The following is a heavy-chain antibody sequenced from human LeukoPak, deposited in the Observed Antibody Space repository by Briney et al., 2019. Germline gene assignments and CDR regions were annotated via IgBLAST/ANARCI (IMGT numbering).Heavy chain of an antibody. CDR1: GGSISSYY. CDR3: ARAGGIPKYYYMDV. J-gene: IGHJ6*03. D-gene: IGHD2-21*01. V-gene: IGHV4-4*08. CDR2: IYTSGST. Sequence: SETLSLTCTVSGGSISSYYWSWIRQPPGKGLEWIGRIYTSGSTNYNPSLKSRVTISVDTSKNQFSLKLSSVTAADTAVYYCARAGGIPKYYYMDVWGKGTTVTISS.